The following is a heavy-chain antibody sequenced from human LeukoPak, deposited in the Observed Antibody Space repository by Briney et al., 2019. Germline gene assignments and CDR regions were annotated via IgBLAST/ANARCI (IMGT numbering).Heavy chain of an antibody. J-gene: IGHJ4*02. D-gene: IGHD3-3*01. CDR2: ISGSGGST. V-gene: IGHV3-23*01. Sequence: GGSLRLSCAASGFTFSSYAMSWVRQAPGKGLEWVSAISGSGGSTYYADSVKGRFTISRDNSKNTLYLQMNSLRAEDTAVYCCATPSGRDYDFWSGYYLFRDWGQGTLVTVSS. CDR3: ATPSGRDYDFWSGYYLFRD. CDR1: GFTFSSYA.